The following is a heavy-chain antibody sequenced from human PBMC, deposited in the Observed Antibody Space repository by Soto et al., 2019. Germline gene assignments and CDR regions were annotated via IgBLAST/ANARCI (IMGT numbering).Heavy chain of an antibody. CDR3: AREGYVNTAER. J-gene: IGHJ4*02. Sequence: PSDTLSLTCTVSGCSISDYYWSWFRQSPGKTLEWIGYISNSGITNYNPSLKSRATISVDTSKNQLSLFLSTMTAADTAIYYCAREGYVNTAERWGQGTQVTVS. CDR2: ISNSGIT. V-gene: IGHV4-59*01. CDR1: GCSISDYY. D-gene: IGHD2-15*01.